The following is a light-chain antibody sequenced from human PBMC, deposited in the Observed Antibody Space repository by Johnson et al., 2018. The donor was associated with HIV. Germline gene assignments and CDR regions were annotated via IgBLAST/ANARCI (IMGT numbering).Light chain of an antibody. J-gene: IGLJ1*01. CDR3: GTWDSSLSAYV. CDR1: SSNIGNNY. CDR2: DNN. V-gene: IGLV1-51*01. Sequence: SVLTQPPSVSAAPGQKVTISCSGSSSNIGNNYVSWYQQLPGTAPRLLIYDNNKRPSGIPDRFSGSKSGTSATLGITGLQTGDEADYYCGTWDSSLSAYVFGTGNQVPV.